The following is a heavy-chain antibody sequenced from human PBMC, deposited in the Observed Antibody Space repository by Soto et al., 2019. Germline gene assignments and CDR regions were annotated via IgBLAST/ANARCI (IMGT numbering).Heavy chain of an antibody. J-gene: IGHJ3*01. D-gene: IGHD1-26*01. CDR3: AREVGPTTAGAFNF. CDR2: ILYDGNSA. Sequence: QVQLVESGGGVVQPGRSLRLSCAGSGFTFSSYTMHWVRQAPGKGLEWVAVILYDGNSAYYADSVKGRFTISRDNSKNTLYLRMNSLRAEDTSVYSCAREVGPTTAGAFNFWGQGTMVTVSS. CDR1: GFTFSSYT. V-gene: IGHV3-30-3*01.